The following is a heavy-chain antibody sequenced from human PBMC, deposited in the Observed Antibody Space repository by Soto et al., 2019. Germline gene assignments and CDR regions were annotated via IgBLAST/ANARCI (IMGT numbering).Heavy chain of an antibody. CDR3: ERIKGGSWQTRYISVSGPPYYSGMDV. J-gene: IGHJ6*02. V-gene: IGHV5-51*01. CDR2: IYPGDSDT. CDR1: GYSFTIYW. Sequence: GESLKISCQCSGYSFTIYWIGWVRQMPGKGLDWMGIIYPGDSDTRYSPSFQGQVTISADKSISTAYLQWSSLKASDTAMYYCERIKGGSWQTRYISVSGPPYYSGMDVWGQVTTVTVSS. D-gene: IGHD6-13*01.